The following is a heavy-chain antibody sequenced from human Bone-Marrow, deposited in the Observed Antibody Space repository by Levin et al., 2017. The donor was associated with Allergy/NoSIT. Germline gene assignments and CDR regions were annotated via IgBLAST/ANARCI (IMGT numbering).Heavy chain of an antibody. CDR1: GFTFSSFD. Sequence: ETLSLTCAASGFTFSSFDMNWVRQAPGKGLEWVSSISTSSNYIYYADSVKGRFTISRDNAKNSLYLQMNSLRAEDTAVYYCARVGTTGIDWGQGTMVTVSS. J-gene: IGHJ3*01. CDR3: ARVGTTGID. D-gene: IGHD1-7*01. V-gene: IGHV3-21*01. CDR2: ISTSSNYI.